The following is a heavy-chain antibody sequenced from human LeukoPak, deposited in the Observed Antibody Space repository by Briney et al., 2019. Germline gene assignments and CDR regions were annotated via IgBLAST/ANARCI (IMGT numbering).Heavy chain of an antibody. CDR3: ARLHASRAEEFDP. CDR1: GASISSYY. D-gene: IGHD3-16*01. J-gene: IGHJ5*02. CDR2: IYYSGST. Sequence: SETLSLTCTVSGASISSYYWSWIRQPPGKGLEWIGYIYYSGSTNYNPSLKSRVIISLDTSKNQFSLKLTSVTAADTAVYCCARLHASRAEEFDPWGQGTLVTVSS. V-gene: IGHV4-59*01.